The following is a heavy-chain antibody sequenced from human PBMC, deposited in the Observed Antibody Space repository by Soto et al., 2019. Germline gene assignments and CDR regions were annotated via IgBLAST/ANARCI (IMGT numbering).Heavy chain of an antibody. Sequence: QVQLQQWGAGLLKPSETLSLTCAVYGGSFSGYYWSWIRQPPGKGLEWIGEINHSGSTNYNPSLKSRVTISVDTSKNQFSLKLSSVTAADTAVYYCARGLGYSYGHYALDYWGQGTLVTVSS. CDR1: GGSFSGYY. CDR3: ARGLGYSYGHYALDY. D-gene: IGHD5-18*01. J-gene: IGHJ4*02. CDR2: INHSGST. V-gene: IGHV4-34*01.